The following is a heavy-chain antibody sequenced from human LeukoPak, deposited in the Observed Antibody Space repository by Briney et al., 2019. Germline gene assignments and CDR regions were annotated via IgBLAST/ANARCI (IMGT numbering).Heavy chain of an antibody. V-gene: IGHV1-8*02. CDR1: GGTFSNYA. D-gene: IGHD6-19*01. J-gene: IGHJ6*03. Sequence: ASVKVSCKASGGTFSNYAVSWVRQATGQGLEWMGWMNPNSGNTGYAQKFQGRVTMTRNTSISTAYMELSSLRSEDTAVYYCARGHVSGSMDVWGRGTTVTISS. CDR3: ARGHVSGSMDV. CDR2: MNPNSGNT.